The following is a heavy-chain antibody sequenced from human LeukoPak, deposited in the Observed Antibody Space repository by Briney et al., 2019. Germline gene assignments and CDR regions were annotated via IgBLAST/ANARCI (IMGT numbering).Heavy chain of an antibody. J-gene: IGHJ6*02. CDR1: GGSVSSGSYY. D-gene: IGHD5-18*01. Sequence: PSETLSLTCTVSGGSVSSGSYYWSWIRQPPGKGLEWIGYIYYSGSTNYNPSLKSRVTISVDTSKNQFSLKLSSVTAADTAVYYCARVDTAYYYYGMDVWGQGTTVTVSS. CDR2: IYYSGST. V-gene: IGHV4-61*01. CDR3: ARVDTAYYYYGMDV.